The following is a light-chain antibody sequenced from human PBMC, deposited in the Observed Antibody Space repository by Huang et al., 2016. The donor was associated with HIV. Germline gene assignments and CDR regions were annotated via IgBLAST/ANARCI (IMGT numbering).Light chain of an antibody. Sequence: EIVLTQSPDFQSVTPKERVPITCRASQSIGNSLHWYQQKPGQSPSLLIKYASQSISGVPSRFSGSGFGTDFTLTINGLESEDAATYYCHQSRSFPYTFGQGTRLEIK. V-gene: IGKV6-21*02. CDR3: HQSRSFPYT. CDR2: YAS. J-gene: IGKJ2*01. CDR1: QSIGNS.